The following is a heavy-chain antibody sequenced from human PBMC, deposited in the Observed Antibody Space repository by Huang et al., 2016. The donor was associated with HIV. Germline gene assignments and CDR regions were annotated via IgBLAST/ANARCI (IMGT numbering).Heavy chain of an antibody. CDR2: IIPSWGTA. D-gene: IGHD3-22*01. CDR1: GGTVSSYA. J-gene: IGHJ4*02. V-gene: IGHV1-69*13. CDR3: ARARGYYDSSVSYYFDY. Sequence: QVQLVQSGAEVKKPGSSVKVSCKASGGTVSSYAISWVGQAPGKGLEGMGGIIPSWGTANYAQKFQGRVTITADESTSTAYMELSSLRSEDTAVYYCARARGYYDSSVSYYFDYWGQGTLVTVSS.